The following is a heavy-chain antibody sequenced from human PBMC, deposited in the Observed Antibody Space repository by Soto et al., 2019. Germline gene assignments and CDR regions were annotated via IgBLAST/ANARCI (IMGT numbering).Heavy chain of an antibody. CDR1: GGSISSSNW. V-gene: IGHV4-4*02. CDR3: ASYRYYYDSSGRYYFDY. J-gene: IGHJ4*02. D-gene: IGHD3-22*01. CDR2: IYHSGST. Sequence: SETLSLTCAVSGGSISSSNWWSWVRRPPGKGLEWIGEIYHSGSTNYNPSLKSRVTISVDKSKNQFSLKLSSVTAADTAVYYCASYRYYYDSSGRYYFDYWGQGTLVTVSS.